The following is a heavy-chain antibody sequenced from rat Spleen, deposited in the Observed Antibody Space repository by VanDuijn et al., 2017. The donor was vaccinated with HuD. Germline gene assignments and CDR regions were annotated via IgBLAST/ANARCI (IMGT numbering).Heavy chain of an antibody. CDR2: ISTTGGNT. V-gene: IGHV5-25*01. J-gene: IGHJ4*01. D-gene: IGHD4-3*01. Sequence: EVQLVESGGGLVQPGRSLKLSCAASGFTFSDYYMAWVRQAPTKGLEWVASISTTGGNTYYRDSIKGRFTISRDNAKSTLYLQMDSLRSEDTATYYCARHGRGERTYYYVMDAWGQGTSVTVSS. CDR3: ARHGRGERTYYYVMDA. CDR1: GFTFSDYY.